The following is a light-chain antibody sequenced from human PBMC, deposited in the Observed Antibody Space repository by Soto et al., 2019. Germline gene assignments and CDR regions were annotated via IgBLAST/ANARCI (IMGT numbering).Light chain of an antibody. CDR2: EGS. CDR1: SSDVGSYNL. CDR3: CSYAGNSNYV. J-gene: IGLJ1*01. Sequence: QSALPQPASVSGSPGQSITISCTGTSSDVGSYNLVSWYQQHPGKAPKLMMFEGSKRPSGVSNRFSGSKSGNTASLTISGLQAEDEAAYDCCSYAGNSNYVFGTGTKRPVL. V-gene: IGLV2-23*01.